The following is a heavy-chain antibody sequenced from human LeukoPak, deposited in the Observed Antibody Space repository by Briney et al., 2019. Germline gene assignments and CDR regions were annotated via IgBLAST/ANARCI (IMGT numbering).Heavy chain of an antibody. D-gene: IGHD5-18*01. J-gene: IGHJ6*03. CDR2: ISYDGSNK. V-gene: IGHV3-30*04. Sequence: TGGSLTLSCAASGFTFSSYAMHWVRQAPGKGLEWVAVISYDGSNKYYADSVKGRFTISRDNSKNTLYVQMNSLRAEDTAVYYCAREGAPDTDYSYGYYMDVWGKGTTVTVSS. CDR1: GFTFSSYA. CDR3: AREGAPDTDYSYGYYMDV.